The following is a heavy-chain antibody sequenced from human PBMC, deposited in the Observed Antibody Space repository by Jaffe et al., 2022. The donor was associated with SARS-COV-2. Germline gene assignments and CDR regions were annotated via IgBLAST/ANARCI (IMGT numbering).Heavy chain of an antibody. CDR1: GYTFTSYY. CDR2: INPSGGST. CDR3: ARDVVVPAAMSYYGMDV. J-gene: IGHJ6*02. D-gene: IGHD2-2*01. V-gene: IGHV1-46*01. Sequence: QVQLVQSGAEVKKPGASVKVSCKASGYTFTSYYMHWVRQAPGQGLEWMGIINPSGGSTSYAQKFQGRVTMTRDTSTSTVYMELSSLRSEDTAVYYCARDVVVPAAMSYYGMDVWGQGTTVTVSS.